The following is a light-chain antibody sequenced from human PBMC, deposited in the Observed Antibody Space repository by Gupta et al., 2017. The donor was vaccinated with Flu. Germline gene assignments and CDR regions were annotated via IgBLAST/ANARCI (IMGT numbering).Light chain of an antibody. CDR2: GVT. V-gene: IGLV2-11*03. CDR3: CSYAGTFTFV. CDR1: SSDVGNYDY. J-gene: IGLJ2*01. Sequence: SVTISCTGTSSDVGNYDYVSWYQQPPGKAPKLMIYGVTERPSGVPDGFSGSKSGNTASLTISGLQAEDEAYYYCCSYAGTFTFVFGGGTRLTVL.